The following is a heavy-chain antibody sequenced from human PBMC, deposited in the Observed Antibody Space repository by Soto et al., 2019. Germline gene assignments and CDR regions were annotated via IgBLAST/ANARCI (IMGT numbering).Heavy chain of an antibody. V-gene: IGHV1-69*13. CDR2: IIPIFGTA. D-gene: IGHD2-8*01. Sequence: SVKVSCKASGGTFSSYAISWVRQAPGQGLEWMGGIIPIFGTANYAQKFQGRVTITADESTSTAYMELSSLRSEDTAVYYCAKGRAIWARCTNGVCYPYFDYWGQGTLVTVSS. CDR1: GGTFSSYA. J-gene: IGHJ4*02. CDR3: AKGRAIWARCTNGVCYPYFDY.